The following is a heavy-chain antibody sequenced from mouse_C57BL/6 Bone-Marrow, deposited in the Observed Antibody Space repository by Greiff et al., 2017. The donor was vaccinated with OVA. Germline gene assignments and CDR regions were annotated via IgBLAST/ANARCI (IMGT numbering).Heavy chain of an antibody. V-gene: IGHV1-5*01. Sequence: EVQLQQSGTVLARPGASVKMSCKTSGYTFTSYWMHWVKQRPGQGLEWIGAIYPGTSDTSYNQKFKGKAKLTAVTSASTAYMELSSLTNEDSAVYYCHHYYGSSNYAMDYWGQGTSVTVSS. J-gene: IGHJ4*01. CDR2: IYPGTSDT. CDR1: GYTFTSYW. D-gene: IGHD1-1*01. CDR3: HHYYGSSNYAMDY.